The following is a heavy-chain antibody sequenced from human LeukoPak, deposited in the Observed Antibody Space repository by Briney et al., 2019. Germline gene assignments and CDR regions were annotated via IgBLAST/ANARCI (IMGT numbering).Heavy chain of an antibody. CDR1: GGTFSSYA. J-gene: IGHJ4*02. Sequence: GASVKVSCKASGGTFSSYAISWVRQAPGQGLEWMGRIIPILRIANYAQKFQGRVTITADKSTSTAYMELSSLRSEDTAVYYCASGRRMEFDYWGQGTLVTVSS. D-gene: IGHD3-3*01. CDR2: IIPILRIA. CDR3: ASGRRMEFDY. V-gene: IGHV1-69*04.